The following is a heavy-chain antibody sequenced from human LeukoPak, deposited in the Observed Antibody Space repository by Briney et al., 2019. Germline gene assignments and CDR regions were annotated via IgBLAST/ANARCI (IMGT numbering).Heavy chain of an antibody. J-gene: IGHJ6*03. Sequence: GGSLRLSCVASGFTFRTYGMHWVRQPPGKGLEWVAFIRYDGNRNYYADSVTGRFTISRDNSKNTLFLQMNDLRAEDTAVYYCAKIGVATIGYYYYYMDVWGKGTTVSVSS. D-gene: IGHD5-12*01. CDR3: AKIGVATIGYYYYYMDV. CDR1: GFTFRTYG. V-gene: IGHV3-30*02. CDR2: IRYDGNRN.